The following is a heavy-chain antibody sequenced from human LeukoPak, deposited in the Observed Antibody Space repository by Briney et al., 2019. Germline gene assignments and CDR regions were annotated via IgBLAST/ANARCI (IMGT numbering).Heavy chain of an antibody. D-gene: IGHD3-16*01. CDR3: ARDPPGLTLGSPGDY. V-gene: IGHV1-18*01. Sequence: ASVKVSCKASGYTFTSYGIAWVRQAPGQGLQWMGWVSANNGDTSYSQKLQGRVTMTTDTSTNTAYMELRSLTSDDTAVYYCARDPPGLTLGSPGDYWGQGTLVIVSS. CDR2: VSANNGDT. CDR1: GYTFTSYG. J-gene: IGHJ4*02.